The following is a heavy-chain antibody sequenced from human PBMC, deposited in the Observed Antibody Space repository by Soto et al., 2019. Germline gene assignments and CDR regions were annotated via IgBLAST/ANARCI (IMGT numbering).Heavy chain of an antibody. CDR1: GGSISSSSYY. V-gene: IGHV4-39*01. J-gene: IGHJ4*02. CDR2: IYYSGST. Sequence: SETLSLTCTVSGGSISSSSYYWGWIRQPPGKGLERIGSIYYSGSTYYNPSLKSRVTISVDTSKNQFSLKLSSVTAADTAVYYCARLAQYSSSWSRDLGYWGQGTLVTVSS. CDR3: ARLAQYSSSWSRDLGY. D-gene: IGHD6-13*01.